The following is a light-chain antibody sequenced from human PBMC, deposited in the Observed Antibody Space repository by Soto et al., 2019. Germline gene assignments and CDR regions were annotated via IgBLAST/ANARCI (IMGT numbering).Light chain of an antibody. V-gene: IGKV1-39*01. CDR2: AAS. CDR3: QQSYSTPRK. J-gene: IGKJ4*02. Sequence: DIQMTQSPFSLSASVGDRVTITCRASQSISSYLNWYQQKPGKAPKLLIYAASSLQSGVPSRFSDSGSGTDFALIISSLQPEDFATYYCQQSYSTPRKFGGGTKVDIK. CDR1: QSISSY.